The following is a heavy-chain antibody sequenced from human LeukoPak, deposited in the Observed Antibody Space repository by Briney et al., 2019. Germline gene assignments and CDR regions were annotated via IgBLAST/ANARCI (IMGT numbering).Heavy chain of an antibody. CDR1: GGSISSYY. CDR2: IYYSGST. D-gene: IGHD6-19*01. J-gene: IGHJ4*02. V-gene: IGHV4-59*08. CDR3: ARLGYSSGWFDY. Sequence: NPSETLSLTCTVSGGSISSYYWSWIRQPPGKGLEWIGYIYYSGSTNYNPSLKSRVTISVDTSKNQFSLKLSSVTAADTAVYYCARLGYSSGWFDYWGQGTLVTVSS.